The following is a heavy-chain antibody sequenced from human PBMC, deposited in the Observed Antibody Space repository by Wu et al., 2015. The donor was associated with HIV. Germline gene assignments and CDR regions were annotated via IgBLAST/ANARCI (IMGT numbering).Heavy chain of an antibody. CDR2: IIPIFGTA. J-gene: IGHJ3*02. V-gene: IGHV1-69*13. D-gene: IGHD3-22*01. CDR3: ARDLLGPPGDSSGEERNDAFDI. Sequence: QVQLVQSGAEVKKPGASVKVSCKASGYTFTSYAISWVRQAPGQGLEWMGRIIPIFGTANYAQKFQGRVTITADESTSTAYMELSSLRSEDTAVYYCARDLLGPPGDSSGEERNDAFDIWGQGTMVTVSS. CDR1: GYTFTSYA.